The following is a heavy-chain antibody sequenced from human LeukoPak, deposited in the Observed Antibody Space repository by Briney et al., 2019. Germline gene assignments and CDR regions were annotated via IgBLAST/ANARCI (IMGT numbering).Heavy chain of an antibody. CDR2: INPNSGGT. CDR1: GYTFTGYY. Sequence: ASVKVSCKASGYTFTGYYMHWVRQAPGQGLEWMGWINPNSGGTNYAQKFQGWVTMTRDTSISTAYMELSRLRSEDTAVYYCARGPYYYDSSGYYPFYFDYWGQGTLVTVSS. V-gene: IGHV1-2*04. CDR3: ARGPYYYDSSGYYPFYFDY. J-gene: IGHJ4*02. D-gene: IGHD3-22*01.